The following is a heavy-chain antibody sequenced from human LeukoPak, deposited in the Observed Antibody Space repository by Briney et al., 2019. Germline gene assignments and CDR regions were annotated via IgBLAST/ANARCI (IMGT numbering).Heavy chain of an antibody. CDR2: FSGSGGST. CDR1: GFTVSSNY. J-gene: IGHJ4*02. CDR3: AKSGLLVPTTISFHY. D-gene: IGHD2-2*01. V-gene: IGHV3-23*01. Sequence: GGPLRPSCAASGFTVSSNYMSWVRKAPGKGLEWVSAFSGSGGSTYYADSVKGRFTISTDNSKTTLYLQMNSLRAQDTAVYFCAKSGLLVPTTISFHYWSQGTLVTV.